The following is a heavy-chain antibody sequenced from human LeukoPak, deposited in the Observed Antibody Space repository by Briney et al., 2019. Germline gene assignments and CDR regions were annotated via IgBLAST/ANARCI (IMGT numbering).Heavy chain of an antibody. CDR2: ISHSGST. J-gene: IGHJ4*02. D-gene: IGHD1-26*01. CDR1: GGSISSYY. V-gene: IGHV4-59*01. CDR3: ARLRIVGATLYFDY. Sequence: SETPSLTCTVSGGSISSYYWSWIRQTPGKGLEWIGYISHSGSTNHNPSLKSRVTISVDTSKTQFSLNLSSVTAADTAVYYCARLRIVGATLYFDYWGQGIRVTVSS.